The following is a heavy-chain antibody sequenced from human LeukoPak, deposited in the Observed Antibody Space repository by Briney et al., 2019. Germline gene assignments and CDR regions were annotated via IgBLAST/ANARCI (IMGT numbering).Heavy chain of an antibody. V-gene: IGHV4-39*01. D-gene: IGHD3-16*01. CDR2: IYYRGST. CDR1: GGSISSNFYY. J-gene: IGHJ4*02. Sequence: SETLSLTCTVSGGSISSNFYYWGWIRQPPGKGLEWIGNIYYRGSTYYNPSLKSRVTISVDTSKNQFSLKLTSVTAADTAVYYCARFIHLGEHKHYFDYWGQGTLVTVSS. CDR3: ARFIHLGEHKHYFDY.